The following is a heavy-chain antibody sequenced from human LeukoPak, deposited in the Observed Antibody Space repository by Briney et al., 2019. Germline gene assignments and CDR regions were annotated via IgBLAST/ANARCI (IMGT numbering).Heavy chain of an antibody. CDR3: ARARVVTLSALGC. V-gene: IGHV5-51*01. J-gene: IGHJ4*02. D-gene: IGHD4-23*01. CDR2: IYPGDSDT. CDR1: GYSFTTYW. Sequence: GESLKISCEASGYSFTTYWIGWVRQMPGKGLEWMGIIYPGDSDTRYSPSFQGQVTISVDRSISTAYLQWSSLKASDTAIYYCARARVVTLSALGCWGQGTLVTVSS.